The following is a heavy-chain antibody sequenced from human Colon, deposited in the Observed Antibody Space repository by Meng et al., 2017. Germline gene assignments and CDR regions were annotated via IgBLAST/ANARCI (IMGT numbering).Heavy chain of an antibody. CDR2: MNPNNVNT. D-gene: IGHD2-2*01. V-gene: IGHV1-8*01. CDR1: GYTFTSSD. J-gene: IGHJ5*01. CDR3: ARTAMLDS. Sequence: AQLTESGAELRQLEVSVKVTCKASGYTFTSSDINWVRQATGRGLEWLGWMNPNNVNTGSAQKFQCRVSITRDTSIGTAYMELSGLTSEDTAVYYCARTAMLDSWGQGTLVTVSS.